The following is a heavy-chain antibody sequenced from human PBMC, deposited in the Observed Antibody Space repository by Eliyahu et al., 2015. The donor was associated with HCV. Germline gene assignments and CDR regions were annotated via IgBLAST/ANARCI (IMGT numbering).Heavy chain of an antibody. D-gene: IGHD3-10*01. CDR1: GYTFTSYA. V-gene: IGHV7-4-1*02. CDR3: ATKWGADYYGSGSYFSDYYYGMDV. J-gene: IGHJ6*02. CDR2: INTNTGNP. Sequence: QVQLVQSGSELKKPGASVKVSCKASGYTFTSYAMNWVRXAPGQGLEWMGWINTNTGNPTYAQGFTGRFVFSLDTSVSTAYLQISSLKAEDTAVYYCATKWGADYYGSGSYFSDYYYGMDVWGQGTTVTVSS.